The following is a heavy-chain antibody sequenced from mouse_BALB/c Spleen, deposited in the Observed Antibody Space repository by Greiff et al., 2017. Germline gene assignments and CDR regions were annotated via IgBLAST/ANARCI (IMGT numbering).Heavy chain of an antibody. J-gene: IGHJ2*01. CDR1: GFTFSSYA. V-gene: IGHV5-6-5*01. CDR3: ARGSPYGNSFDY. CDR2: ISSGGST. Sequence: EVQLVESGGGLVKPGGSLKLSCAASGFTFSSYAMSWVRQTPEKRLEWVASISSGGSTYYPDSVKGRFTISRDNARNILYLQMSSLRSEDTAMYYCARGSPYGNSFDYWGQGTTLTVSS. D-gene: IGHD2-10*02.